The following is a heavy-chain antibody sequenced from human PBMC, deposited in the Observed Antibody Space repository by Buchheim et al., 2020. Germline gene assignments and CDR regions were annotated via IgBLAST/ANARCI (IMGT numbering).Heavy chain of an antibody. CDR2: IIPILGIA. Sequence: QVQLVQSGAEVKKPGSSVKVSCKASGGTFSSYTISWVRQAPGQGLEWMGRIIPILGIANYAQKFQGRVTITAAKSTSTAYMELSSLRSEDTAVYYCAREKGRYCSSTSCYTNYYYYYGMDVWGQGTT. V-gene: IGHV1-69*08. CDR1: GGTFSSYT. CDR3: AREKGRYCSSTSCYTNYYYYYGMDV. J-gene: IGHJ6*02. D-gene: IGHD2-2*02.